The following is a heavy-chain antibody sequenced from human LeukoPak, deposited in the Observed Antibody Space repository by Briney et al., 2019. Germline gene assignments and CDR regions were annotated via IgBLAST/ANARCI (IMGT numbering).Heavy chain of an antibody. CDR3: AKDRSWVATTTRLYSFDY. Sequence: GGSLRLSCAASGFTFSSYSMNWVRQAPGKGLEWVSGISESGGSTYYADSVKGRFTISRDNSKNTLYLQMSSLRAEDTAVYYCAKDRSWVATTTRLYSFDYWGQGTLVTVSS. CDR1: GFTFSSYS. V-gene: IGHV3-23*01. CDR2: ISESGGST. J-gene: IGHJ4*02. D-gene: IGHD2-15*01.